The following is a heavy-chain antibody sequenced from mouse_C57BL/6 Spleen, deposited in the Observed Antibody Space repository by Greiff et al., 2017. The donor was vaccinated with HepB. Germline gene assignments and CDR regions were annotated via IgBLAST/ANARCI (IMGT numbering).Heavy chain of an antibody. CDR2: ILPGSGST. V-gene: IGHV1-9*01. J-gene: IGHJ2*01. CDR3: ASAFYYGEDYFDY. D-gene: IGHD2-13*01. Sequence: VQLQEPGAELMKPGASVKLSCKATGYTFTGYWIEWVKQRPGRGLEWIGKILPGSGSTNYNEKFKGKATVTADKSSNTAYMQLSSLTTEDSAIYYCASAFYYGEDYFDYWGQGTTLTVSS. CDR1: GYTFTGYW.